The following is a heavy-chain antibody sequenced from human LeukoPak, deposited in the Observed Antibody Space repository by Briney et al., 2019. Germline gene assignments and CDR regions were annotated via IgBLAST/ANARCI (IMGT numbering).Heavy chain of an antibody. CDR2: IKQDMSEK. CDR1: GFTFTSYW. Sequence: GGSLRLSCAASGFTFTSYWMSWVRQAPGKGLEWVGNIKQDMSEKNYVDAVKGPFTISRDNAKISLYLQMNSMRAEDTAVYYCARAVLGRPPSSWDRGTLVTVSS. J-gene: IGHJ5*02. D-gene: IGHD1-26*01. CDR3: ARAVLGRPPSS. V-gene: IGHV3-7*02.